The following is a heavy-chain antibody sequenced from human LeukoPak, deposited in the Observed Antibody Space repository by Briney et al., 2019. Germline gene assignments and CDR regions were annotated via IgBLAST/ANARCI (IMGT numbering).Heavy chain of an antibody. V-gene: IGHV5-51*01. J-gene: IGHJ6*02. CDR1: GYSFTSYW. D-gene: IGHD3-10*01. Sequence: KPGESLKISCKGSGYSFTSYWIGWVRQMPGKGLEWMGIIYPGDSDTRYSPSFQGQVTISADKFISTAYLQWSSLKASDTAMYYCARQDGSGSPGGGMDVWGQGTTVTVSS. CDR2: IYPGDSDT. CDR3: ARQDGSGSPGGGMDV.